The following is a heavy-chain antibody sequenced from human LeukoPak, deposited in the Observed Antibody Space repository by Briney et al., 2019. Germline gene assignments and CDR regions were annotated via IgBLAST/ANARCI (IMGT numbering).Heavy chain of an antibody. Sequence: SETLSLTCAVSGGSISSGGYSWSWIRQPPGTGLEWLGYIYHSGSTYYNPSLKSRVTISVDRSKNQFSLKLSSVTAADTAVYYCARGPEGYDFWSGYYTGGSFDYWGQGTLVTVSS. D-gene: IGHD3-3*01. CDR2: IYHSGST. V-gene: IGHV4-30-2*01. J-gene: IGHJ4*02. CDR1: GGSISSGGYS. CDR3: ARGPEGYDFWSGYYTGGSFDY.